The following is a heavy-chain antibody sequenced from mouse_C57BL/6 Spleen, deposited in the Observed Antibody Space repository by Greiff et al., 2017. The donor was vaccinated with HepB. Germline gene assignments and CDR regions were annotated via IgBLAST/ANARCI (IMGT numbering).Heavy chain of an antibody. Sequence: VQLQQSGAELARPGASVKLSCKASGYTFTSYGINWVKQRTGQGLEWIGEIYPRSGNTYYNEKFKGKATLTADKSSSTAYMELRSLTSEDSAVYFCARGGSYGYAMDYWGQGTSVTVSS. CDR1: GYTFTSYG. CDR3: ARGGSYGYAMDY. D-gene: IGHD1-1*01. V-gene: IGHV1-81*01. CDR2: IYPRSGNT. J-gene: IGHJ4*01.